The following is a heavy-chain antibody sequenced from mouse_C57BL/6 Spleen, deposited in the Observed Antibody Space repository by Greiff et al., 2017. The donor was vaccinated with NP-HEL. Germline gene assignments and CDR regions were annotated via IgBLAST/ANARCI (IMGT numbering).Heavy chain of an antibody. D-gene: IGHD2-2*01. Sequence: EVKLQESGPGLVKPSQSLSLTCSVTGYSITSGYYWNWIRQFPGNKLEWMGYISYDGSNNYNPSLKNRISITRDTSKNQFFLKLNSVTTQDTATYYCAREGGYDEGGYFDYWGQGTTLTVSS. CDR1: GYSITSGYY. CDR3: AREGGYDEGGYFDY. V-gene: IGHV3-6*01. CDR2: ISYDGSN. J-gene: IGHJ2*01.